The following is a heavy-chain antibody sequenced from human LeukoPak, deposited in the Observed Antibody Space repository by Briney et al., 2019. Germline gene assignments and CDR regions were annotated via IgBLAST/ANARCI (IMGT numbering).Heavy chain of an antibody. CDR1: GYTFTSYG. V-gene: IGHV1-18*01. CDR3: ARDSVHYYDSSGYCLD. CDR2: ISAYNGNT. Sequence: ASVKVSCKASGYTFTSYGISWVRQAPGQGLEWMGWISAYNGNTNYAQKLQGRVTMTTDTSTSTAYMELRSLRSDDTAVSYCARDSVHYYDSSGYCLDWGQGTLVTVSS. J-gene: IGHJ4*02. D-gene: IGHD3-22*01.